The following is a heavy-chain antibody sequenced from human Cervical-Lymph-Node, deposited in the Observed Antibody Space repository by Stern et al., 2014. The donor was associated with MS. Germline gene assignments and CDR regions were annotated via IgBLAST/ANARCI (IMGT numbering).Heavy chain of an antibody. J-gene: IGHJ4*02. CDR1: GYPLSDLS. Sequence: QVQLVQSGAEVKKPGASVKVSCKVSGYPLSDLSINWARQTPGKGLEWMGVFDPEEAETVYAQKFQCRVTMTEDTSTDTAYMELTSLTSEDTAVYYCTTPAHDYWGGYPHWGQGTLVTVSS. CDR2: FDPEEAET. V-gene: IGHV1-24*01. CDR3: TTPAHDYWGGYPH. D-gene: IGHD3-3*01.